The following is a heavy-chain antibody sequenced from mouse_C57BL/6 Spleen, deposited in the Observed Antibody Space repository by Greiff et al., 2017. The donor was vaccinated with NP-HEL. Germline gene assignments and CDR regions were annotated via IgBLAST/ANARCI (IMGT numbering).Heavy chain of an antibody. Sequence: EVKLVESGGGLVKPGGSLKLSCAASGFTFSDYGMHWVRQAPEKGLEWVAYISSGSSTIYYADTVKGRFTISRDNAKNTLFLQMTSLRSEDTAMYYCARRYGNYPGYAMDYWGQGTSVTVSS. CDR1: GFTFSDYG. J-gene: IGHJ4*01. CDR2: ISSGSSTI. V-gene: IGHV5-17*01. D-gene: IGHD2-10*02. CDR3: ARRYGNYPGYAMDY.